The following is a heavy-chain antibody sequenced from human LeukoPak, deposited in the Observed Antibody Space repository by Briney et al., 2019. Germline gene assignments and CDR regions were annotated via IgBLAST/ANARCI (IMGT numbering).Heavy chain of an antibody. J-gene: IGHJ4*02. Sequence: GGSLRLSCAASGFAFSSYAMSWVRRAPGKGLEWVSTVSGSGSHTYYADPVKGRFTVSRDNSKNTVYLQMNSLRAEDTAVYYCAKDPQWLVPRAGDYFDYWGQGTLVTVSS. D-gene: IGHD6-19*01. CDR2: VSGSGSHT. CDR1: GFAFSSYA. CDR3: AKDPQWLVPRAGDYFDY. V-gene: IGHV3-23*01.